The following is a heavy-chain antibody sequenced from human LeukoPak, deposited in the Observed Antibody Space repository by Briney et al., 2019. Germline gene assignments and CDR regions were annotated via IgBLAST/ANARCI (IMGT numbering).Heavy chain of an antibody. Sequence: GASVKVSCKASGGTFSSYAISWVRQAPGQGLEWMGGIIPIFGTANYAQKFQGRVTITADESTSTAYMELSSLRSEDTAVYYCAGAEAPALIYGMDVWGQGTTVTVSS. CDR3: AGAEAPALIYGMDV. CDR1: GGTFSSYA. V-gene: IGHV1-69*13. D-gene: IGHD2-8*01. J-gene: IGHJ6*02. CDR2: IIPIFGTA.